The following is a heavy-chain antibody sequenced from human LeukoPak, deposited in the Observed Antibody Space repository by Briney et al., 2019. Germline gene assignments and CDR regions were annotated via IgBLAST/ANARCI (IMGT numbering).Heavy chain of an antibody. CDR2: ISANDGNT. Sequence: ASVKVSCKASGFIFTSYGITWVRQAPGQGLEWMGWISANDGNTNYVQKFQGRVTMTTDTSTTTAYMELRGLRSGDTAVYYCARDVTPMIPGDAFDIWGQGTMVTVSS. V-gene: IGHV1-18*01. CDR1: GFIFTSYG. J-gene: IGHJ3*02. CDR3: ARDVTPMIPGDAFDI. D-gene: IGHD3-22*01.